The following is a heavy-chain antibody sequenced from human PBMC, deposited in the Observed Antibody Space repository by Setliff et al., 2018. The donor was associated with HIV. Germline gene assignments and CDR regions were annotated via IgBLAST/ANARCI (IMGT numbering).Heavy chain of an antibody. D-gene: IGHD6-6*01. CDR3: AAEGPYTNSSPFDY. J-gene: IGHJ4*02. CDR2: IPLFGTA. CDR1: GYTFTGFY. V-gene: IGHV1-69*13. Sequence: SVKVSCKASGYTFTGFYVHWVRQAPGQGLEWMGGIPLFGTANYAQKFQGGVRITADESTGTAYMELRTLKFEDTAMYYCAAEGPYTNSSPFDYWGQGTLVTVSS.